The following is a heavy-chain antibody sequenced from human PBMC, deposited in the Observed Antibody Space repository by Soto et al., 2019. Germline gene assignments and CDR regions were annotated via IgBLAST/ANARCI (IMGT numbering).Heavy chain of an antibody. CDR1: GFTFSDNA. D-gene: IGHD3-22*01. Sequence: PGGSLRLSCGASGFTFSDNAMTWVRQAPGKGLEWVSSISDDGDSTYYADSVKGRFAVSRDNSKNTLFLHMNSLGAEDTAVYYCARVAYYDSSGPCDYWGQGTLVTVSS. J-gene: IGHJ4*02. CDR2: ISDDGDST. CDR3: ARVAYYDSSGPCDY. V-gene: IGHV3-23*01.